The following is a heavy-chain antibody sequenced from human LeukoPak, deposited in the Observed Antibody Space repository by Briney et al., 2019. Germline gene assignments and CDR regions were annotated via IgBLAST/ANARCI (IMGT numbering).Heavy chain of an antibody. J-gene: IGHJ4*02. Sequence: SETLSLTCTVSGGSISSYYWSWIRQPPGKGLEWIGYIYYSGSTNYNPSLKSRVTISVDTSKNQFSLKLSSVTAADTAVYYCAREGGGGAEYYFDYWGQGTLVTVSS. CDR1: GGSISSYY. D-gene: IGHD1-26*01. CDR3: AREGGGGAEYYFDY. CDR2: IYYSGST. V-gene: IGHV4-59*12.